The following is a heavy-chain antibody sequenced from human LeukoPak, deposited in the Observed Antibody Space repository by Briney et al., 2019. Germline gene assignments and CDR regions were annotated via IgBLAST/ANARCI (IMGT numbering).Heavy chain of an antibody. Sequence: ASVKVSCKASGYTFTSYGISWVRQAPGQGLEWMGWISAYNGNTNYAQKLQGRVTMTTDTSTSTAYMELRSLRSDDTAVYYCALLSSGYSSSWYSPPIDAFDIWGQGTMVTVSS. CDR3: ALLSSGYSSSWYSPPIDAFDI. CDR1: GYTFTSYG. D-gene: IGHD6-13*01. V-gene: IGHV1-18*01. J-gene: IGHJ3*02. CDR2: ISAYNGNT.